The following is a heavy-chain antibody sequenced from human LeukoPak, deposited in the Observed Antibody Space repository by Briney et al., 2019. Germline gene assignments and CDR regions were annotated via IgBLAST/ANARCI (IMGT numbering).Heavy chain of an antibody. CDR2: IYSGGSR. CDR1: GFTVSNNY. J-gene: IGHJ4*02. V-gene: IGHV3-53*01. D-gene: IGHD3-22*01. CDR3: ASYSSLDY. Sequence: GGSLRLSCASSGFTVSNNYMSWVRQAPGKGLEWVSLIYSGGSRYYADSVKRRFTISRDNSKNTLYLQMNSLRADDTAVYSCASYSSLDYWGQGALVTVSS.